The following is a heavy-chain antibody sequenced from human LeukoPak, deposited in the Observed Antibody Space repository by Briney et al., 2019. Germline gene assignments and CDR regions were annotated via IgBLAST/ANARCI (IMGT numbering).Heavy chain of an antibody. V-gene: IGHV4-39*02. Sequence: SETLSLTCTVSGGSISSSTYYWGWIRQPPGKGLEWIGSIYYSGSTYYNPSLKSRITMSVDTSKNHFSLNLTSVTVADTAIYYCARVVVTGAFSTWFDPWGQGALVIVS. CDR1: GGSISSSTYY. CDR3: ARVVVTGAFSTWFDP. D-gene: IGHD2-21*02. J-gene: IGHJ5*02. CDR2: IYYSGST.